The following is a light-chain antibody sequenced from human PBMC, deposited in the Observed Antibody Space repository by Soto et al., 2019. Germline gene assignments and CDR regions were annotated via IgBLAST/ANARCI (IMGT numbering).Light chain of an antibody. CDR2: EVS. Sequence: QSALTQPASVSGSPGQSITISCTGTSSDLGGYNYVSWYQQHPGKAPKLMIYEVSNRPSGVSNRFSGSKSGNTASLTISGVQAEDEADYYCSSYTSTSTLVVFGGGTQLTVL. CDR1: SSDLGGYNY. J-gene: IGLJ2*01. CDR3: SSYTSTSTLVV. V-gene: IGLV2-14*01.